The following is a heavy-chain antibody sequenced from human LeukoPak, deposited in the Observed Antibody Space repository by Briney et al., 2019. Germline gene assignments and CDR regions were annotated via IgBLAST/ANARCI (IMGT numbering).Heavy chain of an antibody. CDR2: IKKDGSEK. V-gene: IGHV3-7*01. CDR3: AKTGIRYFAGGYYFDY. CDR1: GFTFSSYS. Sequence: GGSLRLSCAASGFTFSSYSMNWVRQAPGKVLGWVANIKKDGSEKYYVDSVKGRFTISRDNAKNSLYLQMNSLRAEDTAVYYCAKTGIRYFAGGYYFDYWGQGTLVTVSS. J-gene: IGHJ4*02. D-gene: IGHD3-9*01.